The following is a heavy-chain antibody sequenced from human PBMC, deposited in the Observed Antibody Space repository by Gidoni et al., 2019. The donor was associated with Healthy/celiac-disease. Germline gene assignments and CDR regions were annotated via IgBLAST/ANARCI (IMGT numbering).Heavy chain of an antibody. CDR2: IVVGSGNT. V-gene: IGHV1-58*01. CDR1: GFTFTTSA. Sequence: QMQLVQSGTEVKKPGTSVKVSCKASGFTFTTSAVQWVRQARGQRLEWIGWIVVGSGNTNYAQKFQERVTITRDMSTSTAYMELSSLRSEDTAVYYCAAVPYYDFWSGYYFDYWGQGTLVTVSS. J-gene: IGHJ4*02. CDR3: AAVPYYDFWSGYYFDY. D-gene: IGHD3-3*01.